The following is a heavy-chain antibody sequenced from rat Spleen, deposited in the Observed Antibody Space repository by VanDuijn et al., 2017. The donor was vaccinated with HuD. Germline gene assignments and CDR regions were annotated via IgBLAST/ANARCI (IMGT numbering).Heavy chain of an antibody. D-gene: IGHD1-11*01. J-gene: IGHJ1*01. Sequence: EVQLVESGGGLVQPGRSLKLSCVASGFTFNNFWMSWIRQAPTKGLEWVASISPSGGSTYYRDSVKGRFTISRDNAKSTLYLQMDSLRSEDTATYYCARHRLNYGGYTSHYWYFDFWGPGTMVTVSS. V-gene: IGHV5-19*01. CDR3: ARHRLNYGGYTSHYWYFDF. CDR1: GFTFNNFW. CDR2: ISPSGGST.